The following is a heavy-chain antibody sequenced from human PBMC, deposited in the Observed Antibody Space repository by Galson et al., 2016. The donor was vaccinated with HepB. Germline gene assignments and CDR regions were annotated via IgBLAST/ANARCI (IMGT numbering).Heavy chain of an antibody. CDR1: GFTLTTYA. CDR3: VRVHDVTLNHLLGALDV. V-gene: IGHV3-23*01. J-gene: IGHJ6*02. D-gene: IGHD3-10*01. CDR2: INGGRPRT. Sequence: SLRLSCAASGFTLTTYAMSWVRQTPGKRLEWVSGINGGRPRTYLANSVTRRFTISRDISKSALHWQMNSLGGDDAGVYYCVRVHDVTLNHLLGALDVWGQGTTVAVSS.